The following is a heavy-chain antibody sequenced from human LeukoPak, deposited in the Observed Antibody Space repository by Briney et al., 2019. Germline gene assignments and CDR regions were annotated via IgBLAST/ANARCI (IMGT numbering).Heavy chain of an antibody. D-gene: IGHD4-17*01. V-gene: IGHV1-24*01. Sequence: ASVKVSCKVSGYTLTELSMHWVRQAPGKGLEWRGGFDPEDGETIYAQKFQGRVTMTEDISTDTAYMELSSLRSEDTAVYYCATRHSVQKVFDYWGQGTLVTVSS. J-gene: IGHJ4*02. CDR2: FDPEDGET. CDR1: GYTLTELS. CDR3: ATRHSVQKVFDY.